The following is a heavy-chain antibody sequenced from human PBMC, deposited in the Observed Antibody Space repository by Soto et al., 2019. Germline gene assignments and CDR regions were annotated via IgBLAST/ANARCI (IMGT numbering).Heavy chain of an antibody. D-gene: IGHD1-1*01. J-gene: IGHJ4*02. CDR2: IIPIFGTA. Sequence: GASVKVSCKASGGTFSSYAISWVRQAPGQGLEWMGGIIPIFGTANYAQKFQGRVTITADESTSTAYMELGSLRSEDTAVYYCARGATTSVHFDYWGQGTLVTVSS. CDR1: GGTFSSYA. CDR3: ARGATTSVHFDY. V-gene: IGHV1-69*13.